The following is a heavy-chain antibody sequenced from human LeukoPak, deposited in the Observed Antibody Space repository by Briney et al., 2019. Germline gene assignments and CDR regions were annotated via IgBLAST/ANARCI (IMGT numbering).Heavy chain of an antibody. J-gene: IGHJ4*02. CDR3: ARDFSRFYDFWSGYSFDY. D-gene: IGHD3-3*01. CDR1: GYTFTSYY. V-gene: IGHV1-46*01. Sequence: ASVKVSCKASGYTFTSYYMHWVRQAPGQGLEWMGIINPSGGSTSYAQKFQGRVTMTRDTSTSTVYMELSSLRSEDTAVYYCARDFSRFYDFWSGYSFDYWGQGTLVTVSS. CDR2: INPSGGST.